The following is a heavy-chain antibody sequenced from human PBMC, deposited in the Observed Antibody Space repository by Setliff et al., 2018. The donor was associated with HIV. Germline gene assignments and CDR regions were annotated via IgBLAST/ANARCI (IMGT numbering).Heavy chain of an antibody. Sequence: SETLSLTCNVSGDSISSDGYSWGWVRQFPGKGLEWIGYMDYSGSTTYNPSLKSRVTMSVDKSNNQFSLNLRYVTAADTAVYYCARGMIVATITNFYYYMDVWGKGTTVTVSS. D-gene: IGHD5-12*01. CDR1: GDSISSDGYS. CDR3: ARGMIVATITNFYYYMDV. V-gene: IGHV4-61*05. J-gene: IGHJ6*03. CDR2: MDYSGST.